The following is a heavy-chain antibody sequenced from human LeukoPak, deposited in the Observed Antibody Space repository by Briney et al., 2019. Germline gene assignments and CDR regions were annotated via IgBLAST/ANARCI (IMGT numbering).Heavy chain of an antibody. CDR2: ISGSGGST. CDR3: AKSFRSTSLDY. V-gene: IGHV3-23*01. J-gene: IGHJ4*02. Sequence: VGSRRLSCAASGLTFSSGAMSWVRQAPGKGLEWVSAISGSGGSTYYADSVKGRFTISRDNSRNTLYLQMNSLRAGDTAVYYCAKSFRSTSLDYWGQGTLVTVSS. D-gene: IGHD2-2*01. CDR1: GLTFSSGA.